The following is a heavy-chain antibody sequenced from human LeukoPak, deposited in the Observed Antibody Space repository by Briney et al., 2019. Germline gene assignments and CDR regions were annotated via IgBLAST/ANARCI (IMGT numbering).Heavy chain of an antibody. CDR3: AREVGFDAFDI. Sequence: GGSLRLSCAASGFTFSSFEMNWVRQAPGKGLEWVSYISKSDNTIYYGDSVKGRFTISRDNAKNSLYLQMNSLRADATAIYYCAREVGFDAFDIWGQGTMVTVSS. CDR2: ISKSDNTI. V-gene: IGHV3-48*03. D-gene: IGHD3-10*01. J-gene: IGHJ3*02. CDR1: GFTFSSFE.